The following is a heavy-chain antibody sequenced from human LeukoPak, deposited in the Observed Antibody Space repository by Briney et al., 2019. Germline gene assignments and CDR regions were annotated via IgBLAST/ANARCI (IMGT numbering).Heavy chain of an antibody. Sequence: SETLSLTCTVSGASITTNYWSWIRQPAGKGLEWIGRIYSAESSIYNPSLKSRVTISVDTSKNQFSLKLSSVTAADTAVYYCARDRYVYSASWYYFDYWGQGTLVSVSS. CDR3: ARDRYVYSASWYYFDY. V-gene: IGHV4-4*07. CDR1: GASITTNY. D-gene: IGHD6-13*01. J-gene: IGHJ4*02. CDR2: IYSAESS.